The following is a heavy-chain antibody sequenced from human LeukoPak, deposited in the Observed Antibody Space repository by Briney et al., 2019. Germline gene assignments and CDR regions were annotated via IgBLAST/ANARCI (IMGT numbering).Heavy chain of an antibody. Sequence: PGGPLRLSGAASGFTFNSYSMHWVRQAPGKGLEWVAVITYEGSNKHYVDSVKGPFTISRDNSKNTLYLELSSLRAEDTAVFYCASGLQYYYDSSGYYFDYWGQGTLITVSS. D-gene: IGHD3-22*01. V-gene: IGHV3-30-3*01. CDR1: GFTFNSYS. CDR2: ITYEGSNK. J-gene: IGHJ4*02. CDR3: ASGLQYYYDSSGYYFDY.